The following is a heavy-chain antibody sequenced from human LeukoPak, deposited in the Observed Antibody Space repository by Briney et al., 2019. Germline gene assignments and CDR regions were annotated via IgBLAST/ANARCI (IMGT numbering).Heavy chain of an antibody. Sequence: GGSLRLSCAASGFTFSSYSMNWVRQAPGKGLEWVSSTSSSSSYIYYADSVKGRFTISRDNSKNTLYLQMNSLRAEDTAVYYCARRAGAYSHPYDYWDQGTLVTVSS. D-gene: IGHD4/OR15-4a*01. CDR3: ARRAGAYSHPYDY. J-gene: IGHJ4*02. CDR2: TSSSSSYI. V-gene: IGHV3-21*04. CDR1: GFTFSSYS.